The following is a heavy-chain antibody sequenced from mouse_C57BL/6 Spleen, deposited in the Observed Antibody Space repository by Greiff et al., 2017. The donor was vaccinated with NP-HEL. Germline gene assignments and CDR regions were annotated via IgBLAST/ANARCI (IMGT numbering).Heavy chain of an antibody. V-gene: IGHV1-69*01. CDR3: ARGQDD. Sequence: QVQLQQPGAELVMPGASVKLSCKASGYTFTSYWMHWVKQRPGQGLEWIGEIDPSDSYTNYNQKFKGKSTLTVDKSSSTAYMQLSSLTSEDSAVYYCARGQDDWGQGTTLTVSS. J-gene: IGHJ2*01. CDR1: GYTFTSYW. CDR2: IDPSDSYT.